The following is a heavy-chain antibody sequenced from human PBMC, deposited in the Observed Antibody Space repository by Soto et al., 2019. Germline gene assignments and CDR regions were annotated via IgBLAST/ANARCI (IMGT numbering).Heavy chain of an antibody. Sequence: QVQLQEPGPGLVKPSQTLSLTCTVSGGSISSGGYYWSWIRQDTGKGLEWIGYIYYSGSTYSNRSLRGRVTISVDTSTNQYFLKLSSVPAADTAVSYCARERVGTFQHWGQGTLVTVS. CDR2: IYYSGST. J-gene: IGHJ1*01. V-gene: IGHV4-31*03. CDR1: GGSISSGGYY. D-gene: IGHD1-26*01. CDR3: ARERVGTFQH.